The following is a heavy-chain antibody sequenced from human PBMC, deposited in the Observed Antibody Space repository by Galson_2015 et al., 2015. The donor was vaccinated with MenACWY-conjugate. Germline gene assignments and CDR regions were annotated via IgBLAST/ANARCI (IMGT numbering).Heavy chain of an antibody. CDR2: VTYGGST. V-gene: IGHV4-34*01. CDR3: ARGRTNHDPGHPSFDY. Sequence: ETLSLTCGVSGGSFSSYYWTWIRQPPGKGLEWIGEVTYGGSTNYNPSLKSRVTVSVDTSKNQFSLKVSPVTAADTAVYYCARGRTNHDPGHPSFDYWGQGILVTVSS. J-gene: IGHJ4*02. D-gene: IGHD1-14*01. CDR1: GGSFSSYY.